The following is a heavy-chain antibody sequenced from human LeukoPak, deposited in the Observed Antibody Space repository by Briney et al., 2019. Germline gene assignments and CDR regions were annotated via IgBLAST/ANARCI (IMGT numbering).Heavy chain of an antibody. J-gene: IGHJ4*02. V-gene: IGHV3-30-3*01. CDR3: ARGLFTGGTYFGF. D-gene: IGHD1-26*01. CDR1: GFTFNTYA. Sequence: PGRSLRLSCAASGFTFNTYAMHWVRQAPGKGLEWVAAISYDGSNKKYGDSVKGRFTISRDNSKDTLYLQTNNLRPEDTAVYNCARGLFTGGTYFGFWGQGTLVTVSS. CDR2: ISYDGSNK.